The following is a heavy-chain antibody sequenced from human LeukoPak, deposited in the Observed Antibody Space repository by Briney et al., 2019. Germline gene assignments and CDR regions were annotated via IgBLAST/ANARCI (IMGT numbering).Heavy chain of an antibody. CDR1: GYTFTRYG. V-gene: IGHV1-18*01. J-gene: IGHJ4*02. D-gene: IGHD4-17*01. CDR3: ARTLTTATWDY. CDR2: ISTYNGDT. Sequence: ASVKVSCKASGYTFTRYGISWVRQAPGQGLEWMGWISTYNGDTKYVQKLQGRVTMTTDTSTSTAYMELRSLRSDDTAVYYCARTLTTATWDYWGQGTLVTVSS.